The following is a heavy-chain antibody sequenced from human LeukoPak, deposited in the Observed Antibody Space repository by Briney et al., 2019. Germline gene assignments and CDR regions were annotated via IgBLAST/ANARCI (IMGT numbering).Heavy chain of an antibody. CDR1: GGSISSYY. J-gene: IGHJ4*02. D-gene: IGHD3-3*01. Sequence: SETLSLTCTVSGGSISSYYWSWIRQPPGKGLEWIGYIYYSGRTSYNPSLKSRPTISIDTSKNQLSLQLRSVTAADTAVYYCARGRITIFGVMVPLDHWDQGTLVTVSS. CDR3: ARGRITIFGVMVPLDH. V-gene: IGHV4-59*01. CDR2: IYYSGRT.